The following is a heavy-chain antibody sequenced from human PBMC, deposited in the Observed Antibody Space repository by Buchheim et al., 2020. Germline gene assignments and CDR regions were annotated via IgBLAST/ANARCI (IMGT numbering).Heavy chain of an antibody. Sequence: QVQLVESGGGVVQPGRSLRLSCAASGFTFSSYAMHWVRQAPGKGLEWVAVISYDGSNKYYADSVKGRFTISRDNSKNTPYLQMNSLRAEDTAVYYCARPLNTAMVGSPLDYWGQGTL. CDR3: ARPLNTAMVGSPLDY. CDR2: ISYDGSNK. CDR1: GFTFSSYA. D-gene: IGHD5-18*01. V-gene: IGHV3-30*04. J-gene: IGHJ4*02.